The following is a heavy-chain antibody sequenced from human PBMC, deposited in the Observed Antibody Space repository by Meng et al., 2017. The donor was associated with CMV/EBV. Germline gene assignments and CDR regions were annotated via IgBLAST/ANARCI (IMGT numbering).Heavy chain of an antibody. J-gene: IGHJ6*02. D-gene: IGHD3-3*01. CDR2: INPNSGGT. CDR3: ARDLEVAGYYYYGMDV. V-gene: IGHV1-2*02. Sequence: ASVKVSCKASGYTFTGYYMYWVRQAPGQGLEWMGWINPNSGGTKYAQKFQGSVTMTRDTSISTAYMEVSRLRSDDPAVYYCARDLEVAGYYYYGMDVWGQGTTVTVSS. CDR1: GYTFTGYY.